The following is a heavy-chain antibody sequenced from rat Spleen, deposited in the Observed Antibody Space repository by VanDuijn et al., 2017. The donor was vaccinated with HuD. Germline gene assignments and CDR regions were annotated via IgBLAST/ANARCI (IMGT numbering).Heavy chain of an antibody. D-gene: IGHD1-11*01. V-gene: IGHV5-25*01. CDR2: IRTGGGDT. J-gene: IGHJ2*01. Sequence: EVQLVESGGGLVQPGRSLKLSCAASGFTFSSFAMAWVRQAPTKGLEWVASIRTGGGDTYYRDSVRGRFTLSRDNAKSTLYLQMDSLRSEDTATYYCARHRNYGGIPFDYWGQGVMVTVSS. CDR1: GFTFSSFA. CDR3: ARHRNYGGIPFDY.